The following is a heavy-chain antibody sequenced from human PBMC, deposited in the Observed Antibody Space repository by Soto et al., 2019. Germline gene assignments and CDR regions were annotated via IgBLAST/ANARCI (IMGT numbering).Heavy chain of an antibody. CDR3: ARAQLIEYGYYVGGGFFDY. V-gene: IGHV4-39*07. J-gene: IGHJ4*02. Sequence: SETLSLTCTVSGGSISSSSYYWGWIRQPPGKGLEWIGSIYYSGSTYYNPSLKSRVTISVDTSKNQFSLKLSSVTAADTAVYYCARAQLIEYGYYVGGGFFDYWGQGTLVTVSS. CDR1: GGSISSSSYY. CDR2: IYYSGST. D-gene: IGHD3-10*02.